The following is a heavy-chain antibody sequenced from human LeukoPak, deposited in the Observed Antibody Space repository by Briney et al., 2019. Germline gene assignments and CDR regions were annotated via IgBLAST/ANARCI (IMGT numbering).Heavy chain of an antibody. V-gene: IGHV4-59*01. CDR1: GASIRTSY. CDR2: IHNRGAS. CDR3: ALWRGYGGYFDY. D-gene: IGHD4-23*01. J-gene: IGHJ4*02. Sequence: SETLSLTCTVSGASIRTSYWSWIRQPPGKELEWLGSIHNRGASNYKSSLKGRLTISGDTSKNQFSLKLNSVTAADTAVYYCALWRGYGGYFDYWGQGSLVTVSS.